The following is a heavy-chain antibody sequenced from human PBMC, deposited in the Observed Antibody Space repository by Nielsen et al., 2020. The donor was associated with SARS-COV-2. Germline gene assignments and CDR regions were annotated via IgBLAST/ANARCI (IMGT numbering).Heavy chain of an antibody. J-gene: IGHJ6*02. V-gene: IGHV4-34*01. D-gene: IGHD4-17*01. CDR3: AREYGDYEPPYGMDV. Sequence: SETLSLTCAVYGGSFSGYYWSWIRQPPGKGLEWIGEINHSGSTNYNPSLKSRVTISVDKSKNQFSLKLSSVTAADTAVYYCAREYGDYEPPYGMDVWGQGTTVTVSS. CDR2: INHSGST. CDR1: GGSFSGYY.